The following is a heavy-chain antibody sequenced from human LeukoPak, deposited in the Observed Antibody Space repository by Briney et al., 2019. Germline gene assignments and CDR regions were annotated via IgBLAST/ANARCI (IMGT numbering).Heavy chain of an antibody. V-gene: IGHV3-11*06. CDR1: GFTFSDYY. D-gene: IGHD3-10*01. J-gene: IGHJ5*02. CDR3: ATSLWFGELAWFDP. Sequence: PGGSLRLSCAASGFTFSDYYMSWIRQAPGKGLEWASYISSSSSYTNYADSAKGRFTISRDNAKNSQYLQMNSLRAEDTAVYYCATSLWFGELAWFDPWGQGTLVTVSS. CDR2: ISSSSSYT.